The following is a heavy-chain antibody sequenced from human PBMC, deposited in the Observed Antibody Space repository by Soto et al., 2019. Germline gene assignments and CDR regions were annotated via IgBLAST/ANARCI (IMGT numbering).Heavy chain of an antibody. CDR2: MNPNSGNT. Sequence: SVKVSCKASGYTFTSYDINWVRQATGQGLEWMGWMNPNSGNTGYAQKFQGRVTMTRNTSISTAYMELSSLRSEDTAVYYCAGASGFSGFALLSWGQGTLVTVSS. D-gene: IGHD5-12*01. CDR1: GYTFTSYD. CDR3: AGASGFSGFALLS. J-gene: IGHJ4*02. V-gene: IGHV1-8*01.